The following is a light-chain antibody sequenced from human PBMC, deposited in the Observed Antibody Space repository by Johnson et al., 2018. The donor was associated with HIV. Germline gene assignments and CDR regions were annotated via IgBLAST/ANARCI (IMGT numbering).Light chain of an antibody. J-gene: IGLJ1*01. CDR2: DNN. Sequence: QSVLTQPPSVSAAPGQTVTISCSGSNSNIGNNYVSWYQQFPGTAPKLLIYDNNKRPSGIPDRISGSKSGTSATLGITGLQPGDEADYYCGTWNSRLSVGHVFGTGTKVTVL. V-gene: IGLV1-51*01. CDR3: GTWNSRLSVGHV. CDR1: NSNIGNNY.